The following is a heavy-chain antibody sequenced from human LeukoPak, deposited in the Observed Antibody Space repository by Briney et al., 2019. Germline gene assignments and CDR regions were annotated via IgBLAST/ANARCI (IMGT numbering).Heavy chain of an antibody. CDR1: GFTFSSYG. CDR3: AKEGGGVTIFGVLHHDKFDS. J-gene: IGHJ4*02. V-gene: IGHV3-23*01. D-gene: IGHD3-3*01. Sequence: GGSLRLSCAASGFTFSSYGMSWVRQAPGKGLEWVSAISGSGGSTYYADSVEGRFTISRDNSKNTLYLQMDSLRAEDTAVYYCAKEGGGVTIFGVLHHDKFDSWGQGTLVTVSS. CDR2: ISGSGGST.